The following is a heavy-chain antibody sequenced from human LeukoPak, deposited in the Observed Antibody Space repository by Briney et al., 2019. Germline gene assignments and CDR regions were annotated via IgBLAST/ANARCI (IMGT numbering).Heavy chain of an antibody. Sequence: SETLSLACTVSGGSISSSSYYWGWIRQPPGKGLEWIGSIYYSGSTYYNPSLKSRVTISVDTSKNQFSLKLSSVTAADTAVYYCARQPPGVTMIVVVPEVPDWGQGTLVTVSS. CDR1: GGSISSSSYY. CDR3: ARQPPGVTMIVVVPEVPD. D-gene: IGHD3-22*01. CDR2: IYYSGST. J-gene: IGHJ4*02. V-gene: IGHV4-39*01.